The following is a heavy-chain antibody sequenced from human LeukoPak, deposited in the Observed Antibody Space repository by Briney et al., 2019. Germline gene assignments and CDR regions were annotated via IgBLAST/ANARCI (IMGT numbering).Heavy chain of an antibody. Sequence: GGSLRLSCAASGFTFSSYEMNWVRQAPGKGLEWVSYISSSGSTIYCADSVKGRFTISRDNAKNSLYLQMNSLRAEDTAVYYCARGAPVVVEYYYYGMDVWGQGTTVTVSS. CDR3: ARGAPVVVEYYYYGMDV. J-gene: IGHJ6*02. D-gene: IGHD2-15*01. CDR1: GFTFSSYE. V-gene: IGHV3-48*03. CDR2: ISSSGSTI.